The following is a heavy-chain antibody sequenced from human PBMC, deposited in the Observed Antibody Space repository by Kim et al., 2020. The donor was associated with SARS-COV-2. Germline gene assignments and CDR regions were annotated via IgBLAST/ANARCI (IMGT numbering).Heavy chain of an antibody. CDR3: ARGVRGPYYGMDV. J-gene: IGHJ6*02. CDR1: GFTFSSYW. V-gene: IGHV3-74*01. Sequence: GGSLRPSCAASGFTFSSYWMHWVRQAPGKGLVWVSRINSDGSSTSYADSVKGRFTISRDNAKNTLYLQMNSLRAEDTAVYYCARGVRGPYYGMDVWGHGTTVPVSS. CDR2: INSDGSST. D-gene: IGHD3-10*01.